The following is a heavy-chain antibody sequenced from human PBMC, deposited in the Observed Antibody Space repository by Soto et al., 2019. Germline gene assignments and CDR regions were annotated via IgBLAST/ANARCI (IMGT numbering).Heavy chain of an antibody. D-gene: IGHD1-26*01. J-gene: IGHJ4*02. V-gene: IGHV3-11*01. CDR3: ASLRSWRVDD. Sequence: QVQLVESGGGLVKPGGSLRLSCAASGFTFSDYYMSWIRQAPGKGLEWVSYFSPSGNTIHYADSVKGRFTISRDNAKNSLYLQMNSLRVEDTSVYYCASLRSWRVDDWGQGTLVTVSS. CDR2: FSPSGNTI. CDR1: GFTFSDYY.